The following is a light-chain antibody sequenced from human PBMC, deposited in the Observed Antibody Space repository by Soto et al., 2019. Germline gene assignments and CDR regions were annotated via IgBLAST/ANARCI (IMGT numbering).Light chain of an antibody. V-gene: IGLV2-14*03. J-gene: IGLJ1*01. CDR1: SSDVGGNKY. CDR3: SSYTSSNSYV. CDR2: DVS. Sequence: QSVLTQPASVSGSPGQSIAISCTGSSSDVGGNKYVSRYQQHPGKSPKLMIYDVSNRPSGVSDCFSGSKSGNTASLTISGLQSEDEADYYCSSYTSSNSYVFGTGTKVTVL.